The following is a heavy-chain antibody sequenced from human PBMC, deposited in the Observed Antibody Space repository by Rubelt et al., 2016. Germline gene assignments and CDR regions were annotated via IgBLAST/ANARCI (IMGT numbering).Heavy chain of an antibody. V-gene: IGHV3-9*01. CDR2: ITWNSGSI. Sequence: SGQPGRSLRLSCTASGFIFGDYAMHWVRQSPGKGLEWVSGITWNSGSIDYADSVQGRFTISRDNAKNSLSLQMNSLRPEDTAVYYCARVLSSTVTTFQYWGQGTLVTVSS. J-gene: IGHJ1*01. D-gene: IGHD4-11*01. CDR1: GFIFGDYA. CDR3: ARVLSSTVTTFQY.